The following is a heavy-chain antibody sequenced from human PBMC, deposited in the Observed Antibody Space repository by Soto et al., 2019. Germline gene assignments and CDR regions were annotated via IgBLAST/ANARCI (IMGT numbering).Heavy chain of an antibody. Sequence: EVQLLESGGDLVQPGGSLRLSCEASGFTFSNYAMSWVRQAPGKGLEWVTGISARGGTTYYVDSVKGRFTISRDNSKNTLYLQMSDLRAEDRAVYYCAKDRGCGAGLGMDVWGQGTTVTVSS. J-gene: IGHJ6*01. CDR1: GFTFSNYA. CDR2: ISARGGTT. CDR3: AKDRGCGAGLGMDV. V-gene: IGHV3-23*01. D-gene: IGHD6-19*01.